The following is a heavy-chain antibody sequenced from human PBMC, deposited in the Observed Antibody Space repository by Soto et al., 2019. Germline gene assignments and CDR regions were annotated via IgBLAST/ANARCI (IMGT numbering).Heavy chain of an antibody. D-gene: IGHD2-2*01. CDR3: ATGAREPAAMAVLYYYYGMDV. CDR1: GYTLTELS. V-gene: IGHV1-24*01. CDR2: FDPEDGET. J-gene: IGHJ6*02. Sequence: ASVKVSCKVSGYTLTELSMHWVRQAPGKGLEWMGGFDPEDGETIYAQKFQGRVTMTEDTSTDTAYMELSSLRSEDTAVYYCATGAREPAAMAVLYYYYGMDVWGQGTTVTVSS.